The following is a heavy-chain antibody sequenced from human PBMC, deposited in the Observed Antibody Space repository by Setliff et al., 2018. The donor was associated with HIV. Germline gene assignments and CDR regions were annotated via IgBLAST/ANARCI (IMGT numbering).Heavy chain of an antibody. Sequence: SETLSLTGAVYGGSFSGYYWSWIRQPPGKGLEWIGEINHSGSTNFNPSLKSRVTISVDTSKNQFSLKLSSVTAAATAVYYCNIYYYDYMDVWGKGTTVTVSS. CDR1: GGSFSGYY. J-gene: IGHJ6*03. V-gene: IGHV4-34*01. CDR2: INHSGST. CDR3: NIYYYDYMDV.